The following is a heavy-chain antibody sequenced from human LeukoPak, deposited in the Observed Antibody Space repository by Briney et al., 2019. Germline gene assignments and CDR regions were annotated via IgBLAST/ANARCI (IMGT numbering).Heavy chain of an antibody. CDR3: ARVMVRGVIITD. D-gene: IGHD3-10*01. Sequence: SETLSLTCTVSGYSISSGYYWGWIRQPPGKGLEWIGSIYHSGSTYYNPSLKSRVTISVDTSKNQFSLKLSSVTAADTAVYYCARVMVRGVIITDWGQGTLVTVSS. J-gene: IGHJ4*02. CDR2: IYHSGST. CDR1: GYSISSGYY. V-gene: IGHV4-38-2*02.